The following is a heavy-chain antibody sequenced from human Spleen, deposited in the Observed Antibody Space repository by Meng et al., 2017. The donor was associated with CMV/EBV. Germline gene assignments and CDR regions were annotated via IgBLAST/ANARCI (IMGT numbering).Heavy chain of an antibody. CDR2: ITSTSSTI. J-gene: IGHJ4*02. Sequence: GESLKISCAASGFTFSSYSMNWVRQAPGMGLEWLSYITSTSSTIYYADSVQGRFTISRDNSKKTLYLQMNSLRPEDTAIYYCVRAVNSYCSSSSCYHGKNDYWGQGTLVTVS. V-gene: IGHV3-48*01. CDR1: GFTFSSYS. D-gene: IGHD2-2*01. CDR3: VRAVNSYCSSSSCYHGKNDY.